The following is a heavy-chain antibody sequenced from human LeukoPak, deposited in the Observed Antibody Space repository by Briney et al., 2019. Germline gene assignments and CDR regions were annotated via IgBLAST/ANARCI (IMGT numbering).Heavy chain of an antibody. CDR3: AKAPYYYDSSGYYFYAFDI. CDR1: GFTFSSNA. J-gene: IGHJ3*02. D-gene: IGHD3-22*01. Sequence: GGSLRLSCAASGFTFSSNAMSWVRQAPGQGLEWVSAISGRGGSTYYADSVKGRLTISRDNSKNTLYLQMNRLRAEDTAVYYCAKAPYYYDSSGYYFYAFDIWGQGTMVTVSS. CDR2: ISGRGGST. V-gene: IGHV3-23*01.